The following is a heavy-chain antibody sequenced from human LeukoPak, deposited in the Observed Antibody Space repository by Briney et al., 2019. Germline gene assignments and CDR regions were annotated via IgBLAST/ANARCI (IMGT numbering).Heavy chain of an antibody. J-gene: IGHJ4*02. CDR2: ISSISGYI. D-gene: IGHD6-19*01. CDR1: GFTFSSHS. CDR3: ATEAGYRSRWYY. V-gene: IGHV3-21*01. Sequence: PGGSLRLSCAASGFTFSSHSMNWVRQAPGKWLEWVSSISSISGYIYYADSVKGRFTISRDNAKNTLHLHMNTQRAEHTALCHCATEAGYRSRWYYWGEGTVVTVPS.